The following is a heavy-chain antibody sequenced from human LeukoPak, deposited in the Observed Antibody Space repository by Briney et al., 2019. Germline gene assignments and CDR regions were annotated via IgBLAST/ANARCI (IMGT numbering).Heavy chain of an antibody. CDR3: ARDLDWSGLSYYYYMDV. V-gene: IGHV1-18*01. CDR1: GYTFTSYG. D-gene: IGHD3-3*01. CDR2: ISACNDNT. J-gene: IGHJ6*03. Sequence: ASVKVSCKPSGYTFTSYGISWVRQAPGQGLEWMGWISACNDNTNYAQNLQGRISMTTDTSTSTAYMELMSLRSDDTAVYYCARDLDWSGLSYYYYMDVWGKGTTVTVSS.